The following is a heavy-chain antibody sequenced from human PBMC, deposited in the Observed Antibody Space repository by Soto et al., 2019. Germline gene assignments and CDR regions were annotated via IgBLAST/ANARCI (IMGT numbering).Heavy chain of an antibody. CDR3: ARSDGYGDY. CDR1: GFTLSSYA. Sequence: EVQLVESGGGLVKPGGSLRLSCAASGFTLSSYAMNWVRQAPGKGLEWVSYISSTSVYIYYADSVKGRFTISRDNAKNSLYLQMNSLRVEDTAVYYCARSDGYGDYWGQGTLVTVSS. CDR2: ISSTSVYI. V-gene: IGHV3-21*01. D-gene: IGHD2-15*01. J-gene: IGHJ4*02.